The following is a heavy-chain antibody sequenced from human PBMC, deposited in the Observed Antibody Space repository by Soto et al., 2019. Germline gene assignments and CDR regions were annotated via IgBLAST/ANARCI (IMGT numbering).Heavy chain of an antibody. Sequence: ASVKVSCTASGYTFTSYGISWVRQAPGQGLEWMGWISAYNGNTNYAQKLQGRVTMTTDTSTSTAYMELRSLRSDDTAVYYCARRLLAYCGGDCYSNWFDPWGQGTLVTVSS. V-gene: IGHV1-18*01. CDR2: ISAYNGNT. J-gene: IGHJ5*02. CDR1: GYTFTSYG. D-gene: IGHD2-21*01. CDR3: ARRLLAYCGGDCYSNWFDP.